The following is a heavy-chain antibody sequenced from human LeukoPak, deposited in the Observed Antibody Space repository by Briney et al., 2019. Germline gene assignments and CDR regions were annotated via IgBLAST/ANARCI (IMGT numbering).Heavy chain of an antibody. CDR1: GYTFTSYD. CDR2: MNPNSGNT. V-gene: IGHV1-8*01. Sequence: ASVKVSCKASGYTFTSYDINWVRQATGQGLEWMGWMNPNSGNTGYAQKFQGRVTMARNASICTAYMELSSLRSEDTAVYYCARNEWLYYYYYGMDVWGQGTTVTVSS. D-gene: IGHD3-3*01. J-gene: IGHJ6*02. CDR3: ARNEWLYYYYYGMDV.